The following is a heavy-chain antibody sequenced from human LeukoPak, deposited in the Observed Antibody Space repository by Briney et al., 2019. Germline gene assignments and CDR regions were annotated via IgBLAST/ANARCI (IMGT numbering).Heavy chain of an antibody. Sequence: PSETLSLTCTVSGGSIGTYYWSWIRQPPGKGLEWIGYIYYSGSTNYNPSLKSRVTISVDTSKNQFSLKLSSVTAADTAVYYCARLYSSGWYFDYWGQGTLVTVSS. J-gene: IGHJ4*02. D-gene: IGHD6-19*01. CDR2: IYYSGST. CDR1: GGSIGTYY. CDR3: ARLYSSGWYFDY. V-gene: IGHV4-59*01.